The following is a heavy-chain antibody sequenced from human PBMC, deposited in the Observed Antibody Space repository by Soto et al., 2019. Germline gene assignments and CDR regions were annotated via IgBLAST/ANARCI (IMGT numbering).Heavy chain of an antibody. CDR3: AREYSRSYLGSPWSWKSNWFDP. D-gene: IGHD6-13*01. Sequence: GASVKVSCKASGGTFSSYAISWVRQAPGQGLEWMGGIIPIFGTANYAQKFQGRVTITADESTSTAYMELSSLRSEDTAVYYCAREYSRSYLGSPWSWKSNWFDPWGQGTLVTVSS. V-gene: IGHV1-69*13. J-gene: IGHJ5*02. CDR1: GGTFSSYA. CDR2: IIPIFGTA.